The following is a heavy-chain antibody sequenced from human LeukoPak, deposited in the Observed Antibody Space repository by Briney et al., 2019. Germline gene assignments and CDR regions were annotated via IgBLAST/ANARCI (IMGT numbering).Heavy chain of an antibody. D-gene: IGHD3-9*01. V-gene: IGHV3-30*02. CDR3: AKVAYYDILTGYPLDY. Sequence: PGGSLRLSCATSGFTFSTYGMHWVRQAPGKGLEWVAFIRYDGSNKYYADSVKGRFTISRDNSKNTLYLQMNSLRAEDTAVYYCAKVAYYDILTGYPLDYWGQGTLVTVSS. CDR1: GFTFSTYG. J-gene: IGHJ4*02. CDR2: IRYDGSNK.